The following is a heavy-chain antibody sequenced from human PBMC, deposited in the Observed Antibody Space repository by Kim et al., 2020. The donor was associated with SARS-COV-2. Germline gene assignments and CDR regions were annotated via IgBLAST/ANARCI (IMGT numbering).Heavy chain of an antibody. CDR2: INPSGGST. J-gene: IGHJ6*02. D-gene: IGHD2-21*01. CDR1: GYTFTSYY. V-gene: IGHV1-46*01. Sequence: ASVKVSCKASGYTFTSYYMHWVRQAPGQGLEWMGIINPSGGSTSYAQKFQGRVTMTRDTSTSTVYMELSSLRSEDTAVYYCARGGDPYCGGDCYSYGMDVWGQGTTVTVSS. CDR3: ARGGDPYCGGDCYSYGMDV.